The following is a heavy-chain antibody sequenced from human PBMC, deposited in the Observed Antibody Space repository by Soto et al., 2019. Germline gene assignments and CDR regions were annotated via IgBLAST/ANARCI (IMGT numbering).Heavy chain of an antibody. D-gene: IGHD3-10*01. V-gene: IGHV3-20*04. CDR3: APIPPLVRGIIAPFDY. Sequence: GGSLRLSCAASGFIFDDYGMSWVRQAPGKGLEWVSGINWNGDSTGYADSVKGRFTISRDNAKNSLYLQMNSLRAEDTALYYCAPIPPLVRGIIAPFDYWGQGTLVTVSS. J-gene: IGHJ4*02. CDR1: GFIFDDYG. CDR2: INWNGDST.